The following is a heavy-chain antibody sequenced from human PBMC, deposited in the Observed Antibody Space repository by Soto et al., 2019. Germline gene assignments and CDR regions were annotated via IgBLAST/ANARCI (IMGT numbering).Heavy chain of an antibody. J-gene: IGHJ6*02. CDR2: ISSSSYT. CDR3: ARETVVPAAMRGYYYYYGMDV. CDR1: GFTFSDYY. V-gene: IGHV3-11*05. Sequence: GGSLRLSCAASGFTFSDYYMSWIRQAPGKGLEWVSYISSSSYTNYADSVKGRFTISRDNAKNSLYLQMNSLRAEDTAVYYCARETVVPAAMRGYYYYYGMDVWGQGTTVTVSS. D-gene: IGHD2-2*01.